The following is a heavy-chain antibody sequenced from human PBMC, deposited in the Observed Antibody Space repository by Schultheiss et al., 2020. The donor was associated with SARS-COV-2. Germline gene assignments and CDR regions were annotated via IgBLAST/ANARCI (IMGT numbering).Heavy chain of an antibody. Sequence: GSLRLSCAASGFTFSDYYMNWVRQAPGKGLEWIGSMFYTDNTYYNPPLKSRVTISADTSKNQFSLKLSSVTATDTAVYYCVSTSDIVVAVATTWGQGTLVTVSS. CDR1: GFTFSDYY. V-gene: IGHV4-59*05. CDR2: MFYTDNT. CDR3: VSTSDIVVAVATT. J-gene: IGHJ1*01. D-gene: IGHD2-15*01.